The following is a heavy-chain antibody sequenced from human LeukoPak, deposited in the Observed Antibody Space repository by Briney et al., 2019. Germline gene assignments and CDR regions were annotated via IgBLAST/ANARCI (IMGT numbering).Heavy chain of an antibody. J-gene: IGHJ4*02. CDR3: ARDSLAAGSFDY. D-gene: IGHD6-13*01. Sequence: PSETLSLTCTVSGGSISSSSYYWGWIRQPPGKGLEWIGSIYYSGSTYYNPSLKSRVTISVDTSKNQFSLKLSSVTAADTAVYYCARDSLAAGSFDYWGQGTLVTVAS. CDR1: GGSISSSSYY. CDR2: IYYSGST. V-gene: IGHV4-39*07.